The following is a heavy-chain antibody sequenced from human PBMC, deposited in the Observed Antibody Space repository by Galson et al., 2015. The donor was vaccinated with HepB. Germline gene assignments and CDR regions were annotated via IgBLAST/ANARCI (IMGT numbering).Heavy chain of an antibody. Sequence: SLRLSCAASGFTFRSYSMNWVRLAPGRGLESVSSISPNSWTKYSADSVKGRFTTSRDNGKNTLYLEMSSLKVEDTAVYYCTRDQRAVTDHDAFDVWGQGTMVAVSS. V-gene: IGHV3-21*06. CDR1: GFTFRSYS. J-gene: IGHJ3*01. CDR3: TRDQRAVTDHDAFDV. CDR2: ISPNSWTK.